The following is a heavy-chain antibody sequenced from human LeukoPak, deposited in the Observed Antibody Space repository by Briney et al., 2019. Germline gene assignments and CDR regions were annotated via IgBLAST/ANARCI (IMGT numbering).Heavy chain of an antibody. J-gene: IGHJ4*02. V-gene: IGHV3-30*02. Sequence: GGSLRLSCAASGLSFSSYGMHWVRQAPGKGLEWVAFIQYDGSNKFYADSVKGRFTISRDNSKNTLYLQMNSLRAEDTAVYYCAKDRGYYFDYWGQGTLVTVSS. CDR1: GLSFSSYG. D-gene: IGHD3-10*01. CDR3: AKDRGYYFDY. CDR2: IQYDGSNK.